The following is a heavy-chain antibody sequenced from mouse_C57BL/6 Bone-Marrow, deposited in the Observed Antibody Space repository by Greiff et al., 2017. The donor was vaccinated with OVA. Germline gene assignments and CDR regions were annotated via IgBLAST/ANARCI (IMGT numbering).Heavy chain of an antibody. CDR3: GRWCGYAY. D-gene: IGHD1-1*02. Sequence: QVQLQQSDAELVKPGASVKISCKASGYTFTDHTIHWVKQRPEQGLEWIGYIYPGDGSTKYNEKFKGKATFTADKSSSTAYMQLNSLTSEDSAGYCYGRWCGYAYGGQGTLVTVSA. CDR1: GYTFTDHT. CDR2: IYPGDGST. J-gene: IGHJ3*01. V-gene: IGHV1-78*01.